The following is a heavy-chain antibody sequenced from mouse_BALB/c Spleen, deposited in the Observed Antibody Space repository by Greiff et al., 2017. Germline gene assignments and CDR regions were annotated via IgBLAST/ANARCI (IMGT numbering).Heavy chain of an antibody. CDR3: TRGITTPYYAMDY. CDR1: GFTFSSYT. J-gene: IGHJ4*01. V-gene: IGHV5-6-4*01. CDR2: ISSGGSYT. D-gene: IGHD2-4*01. Sequence: DVMLVESGGGLVKPGGSLKLSCAASGFTFSSYTMSWVRQTPEKRLEWVATISSGGSYTYYPDSVKGRFTISRDNAKNTLYLQMSSLKSEDTAMYYCTRGITTPYYAMDYWGQGTSVTVSS.